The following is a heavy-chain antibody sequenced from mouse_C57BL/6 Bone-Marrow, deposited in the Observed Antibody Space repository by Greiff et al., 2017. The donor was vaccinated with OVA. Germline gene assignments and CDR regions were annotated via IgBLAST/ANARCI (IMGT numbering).Heavy chain of an antibody. D-gene: IGHD2-12*01. Sequence: EVKLQESGPGLVKPSQSLSLTCSVTGYSITSGYYWNWIRQFPGNKLEWMGYISYDGSNNYNPSLKNRISITRDTSKNQFFLKLNSVTTEDTATYYCARDYDRVAYWGQGTLVTVSA. CDR1: GYSITSGYY. CDR3: ARDYDRVAY. V-gene: IGHV3-6*01. J-gene: IGHJ3*01. CDR2: ISYDGSN.